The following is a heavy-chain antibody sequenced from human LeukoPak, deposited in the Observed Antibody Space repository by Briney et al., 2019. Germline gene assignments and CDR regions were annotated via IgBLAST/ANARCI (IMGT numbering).Heavy chain of an antibody. CDR2: ISSSGSTI. D-gene: IGHD3-22*01. Sequence: PGGSLRLSCAASGFTFSDYYMSWIRQAPGKGLEWVSYISSSGSTIYYAGSVKGRFTISRDNAKNSPYLQMNGLRAEDTAVYYCARDFWPYYYDSSGSDAFDIWGQGTMVTVSS. V-gene: IGHV3-11*01. CDR1: GFTFSDYY. J-gene: IGHJ3*02. CDR3: ARDFWPYYYDSSGSDAFDI.